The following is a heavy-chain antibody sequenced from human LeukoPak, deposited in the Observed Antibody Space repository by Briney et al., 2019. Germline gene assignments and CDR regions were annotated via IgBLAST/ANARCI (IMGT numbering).Heavy chain of an antibody. CDR2: IYYSGST. CDR1: GDSISSGGYY. V-gene: IGHV4-61*08. CDR3: ARHAVAASSPDSEFDY. Sequence: PSQTLSLTCTVSGDSISSGGYYWSWIRQPPGKGLEWIGYIYYSGSTNYNPSLKSRVTISVDTSKNQFSLKLSSVTAADTAVYYCARHAVAASSPDSEFDYWGQGTLVTVSS. J-gene: IGHJ4*02. D-gene: IGHD2-15*01.